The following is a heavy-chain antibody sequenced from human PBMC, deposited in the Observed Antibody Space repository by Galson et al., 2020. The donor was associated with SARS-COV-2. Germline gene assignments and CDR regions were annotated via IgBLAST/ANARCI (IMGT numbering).Heavy chain of an antibody. V-gene: IGHV4-61*09. CDR1: GASISSGIYY. CDR3: ARGTFQAYNWFDP. Sequence: SETLSLTCSVSGASISSGIYYWSWIRQPAGKGLEWIGHIFTSGSSNHRPSLKYSPSLNSRVTISLDTSKNQFSLQLTSVTAADTAVYYCARGTFQAYNWFDPWGQGTLVSVSS. D-gene: IGHD3-10*01. J-gene: IGHJ5*02. CDR2: IFTSGSS.